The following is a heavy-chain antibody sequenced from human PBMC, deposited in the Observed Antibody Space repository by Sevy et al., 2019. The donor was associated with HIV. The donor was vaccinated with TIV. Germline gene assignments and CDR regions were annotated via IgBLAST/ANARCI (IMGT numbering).Heavy chain of an antibody. CDR3: TRVRGPFGWSDP. CDR1: GGSINNPDFN. CDR2: VYYSGNT. Sequence: SETLSITCSVSGGSINNPDFNWSWVRQPPGRGLEWIGYVYYSGNTYYSPSLKTRASLSIDTSKNQFSLDLHSVTAAGTAVYYCTRVRGPFGWSDPRGQGTLVTVSS. J-gene: IGHJ5*02. D-gene: IGHD3-10*01. V-gene: IGHV4-30-4*01.